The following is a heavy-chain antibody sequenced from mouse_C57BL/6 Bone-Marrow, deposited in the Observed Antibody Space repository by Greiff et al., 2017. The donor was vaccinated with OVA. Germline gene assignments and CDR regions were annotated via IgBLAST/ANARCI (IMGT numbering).Heavy chain of an antibody. CDR3: TSDYYSNYDAMDY. CDR1: GYTFTSYW. J-gene: IGHJ4*01. Sequence: EVQLQQSGTVLARPGASVKMSCKTSGYTFTSYWMHWVKQRPGQGLEWIGAIYPGNSDTSYNQKFKGKAKLTAVTSASTAYMELSSLTNEYSAVYYCTSDYYSNYDAMDYWGQGTSVTVSS. V-gene: IGHV1-5*01. CDR2: IYPGNSDT. D-gene: IGHD2-5*01.